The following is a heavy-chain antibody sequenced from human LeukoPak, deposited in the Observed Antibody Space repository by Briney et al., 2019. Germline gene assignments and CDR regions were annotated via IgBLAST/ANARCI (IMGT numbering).Heavy chain of an antibody. CDR2: INHSGST. CDR3: ASGEGHDY. J-gene: IGHJ4*02. CDR1: GGSFSGYY. V-gene: IGHV4-34*01. Sequence: SETLSLTCAVYGGSFSGYYWSWIRQPPGKGLEWIGEINHSGSTNYNPSLKSRVTISVDTSKNQFSLKLSSVTAADTAVYYCASGEGHDYWGQGTLVTVSS.